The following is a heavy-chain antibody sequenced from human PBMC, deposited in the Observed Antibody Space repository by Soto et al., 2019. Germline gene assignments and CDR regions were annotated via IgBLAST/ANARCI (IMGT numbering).Heavy chain of an antibody. V-gene: IGHV3-15*07. J-gene: IGHJ4*02. CDR1: SVSNAW. D-gene: IGHD2-15*01. CDR3: TTDSGVYQDFDY. Sequence: SVSNAWMNWVRQAPGKGLEWVGRIKSKTDGGTTDYAAPVKGRFTISRDDSKNTLYLQMNSLKTEDTAVYYCTTDSGVYQDFDYWGQGTLVTVSS. CDR2: IKSKTDGGTT.